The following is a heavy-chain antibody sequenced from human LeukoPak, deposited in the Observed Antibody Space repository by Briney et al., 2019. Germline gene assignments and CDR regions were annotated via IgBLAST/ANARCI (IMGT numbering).Heavy chain of an antibody. CDR1: GFTFSSYA. D-gene: IGHD4-17*01. Sequence: GGSLRLSCAGSGFTFSSYAMTWVRQAPGKGLEWVSAISGSGGSTYYADSVKGRFTISRDNAKNTLYLQMNSLRAEDTAVYYCARRGMTTVTGDYWGQGTLVTVSS. J-gene: IGHJ4*02. CDR2: ISGSGGST. CDR3: ARRGMTTVTGDY. V-gene: IGHV3-23*01.